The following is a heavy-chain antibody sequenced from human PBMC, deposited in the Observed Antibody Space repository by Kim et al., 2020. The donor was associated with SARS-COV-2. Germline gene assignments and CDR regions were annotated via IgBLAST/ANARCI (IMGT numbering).Heavy chain of an antibody. CDR2: INHSGST. V-gene: IGHV4-34*01. Sequence: SETLSLTCAVYGGSFSGYYWSWIRQPPGKGLEWIGEINHSGSTNYNPSLKSRVTISVDTSKNQFSLKLSSVTAADTAVYYCARKSWKYYYDSSGSPFDY. CDR3: ARKSWKYYYDSSGSPFDY. D-gene: IGHD3-22*01. CDR1: GGSFSGYY. J-gene: IGHJ4*01.